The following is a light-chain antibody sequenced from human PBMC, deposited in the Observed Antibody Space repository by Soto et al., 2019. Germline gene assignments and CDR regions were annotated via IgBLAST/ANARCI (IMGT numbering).Light chain of an antibody. Sequence: QSVLTQPPSVSGAPGQRVTISCTGSSSNIGAGYDVHWYQQLPGTAPKLLIYSDTHRPSGVPDRFSGSKSGTSASLAITGLQAEDEADYYCQSYDSSLGGKVFGGGTKFTVL. J-gene: IGLJ2*01. CDR3: QSYDSSLGGKV. CDR1: SSNIGAGYD. V-gene: IGLV1-40*01. CDR2: SDT.